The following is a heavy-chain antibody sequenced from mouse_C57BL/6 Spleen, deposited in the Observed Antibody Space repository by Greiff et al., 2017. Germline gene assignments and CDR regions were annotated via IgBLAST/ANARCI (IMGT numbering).Heavy chain of an antibody. CDR2: INPNYGTT. CDR3: AGGTYYYGSSYDWYFDV. D-gene: IGHD1-1*01. V-gene: IGHV1-39*01. CDR1: GYSFTDYN. J-gene: IGHJ1*03. Sequence: VQLQQSGPELVKPGASVKISCKASGYSFTDYNMNWVKQSNGKSLEWIGVINPNYGTTSYNQKFKGKATLTVDQSSSTAYMQLNSLTSEDSAVYYCAGGTYYYGSSYDWYFDVWGTGTTVTVSS.